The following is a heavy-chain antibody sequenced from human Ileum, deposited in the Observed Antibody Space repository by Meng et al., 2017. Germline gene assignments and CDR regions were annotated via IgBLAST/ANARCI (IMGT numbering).Heavy chain of an antibody. CDR3: VSERRRSYFFDY. V-gene: IGHV4-30-4*01. CDR2: IFYTGAT. J-gene: IGHJ4*02. Sequence: QVQLPESGPGPVKPSQTLSLNCTVSGGSITSGDYYWSWIRQPPGKGLEWIGYIFYTGATYSNPSLKSRVTVSLDTSKSQFSLKLSSVTAADTAIYYCVSERRRSYFFDYWGQGTLVTVSS. CDR1: GGSITSGDYY.